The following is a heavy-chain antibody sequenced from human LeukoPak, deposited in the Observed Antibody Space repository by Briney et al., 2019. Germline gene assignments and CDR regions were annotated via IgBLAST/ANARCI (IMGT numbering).Heavy chain of an antibody. J-gene: IGHJ4*02. CDR1: GFTVSSNY. CDR3: AKDGSGRNYFDY. CDR2: IYSGGST. V-gene: IGHV3-53*01. Sequence: GGSLRLSCAASGFTVSSNYMSWVRQAPGKGLEWVSVIYSGGSTYYADSVKGRFTISRDNSKNTLYLQMNSLRAEDTAVYYCAKDGSGRNYFDYWGQGTLVTVSS. D-gene: IGHD3-10*01.